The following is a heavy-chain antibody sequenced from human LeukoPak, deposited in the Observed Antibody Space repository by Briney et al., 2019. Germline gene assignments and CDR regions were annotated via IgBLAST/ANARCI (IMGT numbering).Heavy chain of an antibody. V-gene: IGHV3-74*01. Sequence: GGSLRLSCPASGFTFGNSWVHWVRHAPGKGLVWVSLIHADGSTTSYADSVKGRFTISRDNARNTLSLEMNSLTIEDTAVYYCIVVVEPPDSDGFDVWGQGTMITVSS. D-gene: IGHD1-14*01. CDR3: IVVVEPPDSDGFDV. CDR2: IHADGSTT. J-gene: IGHJ3*01. CDR1: GFTFGNSW.